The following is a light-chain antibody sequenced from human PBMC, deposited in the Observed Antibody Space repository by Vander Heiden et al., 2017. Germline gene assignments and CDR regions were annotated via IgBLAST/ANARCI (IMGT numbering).Light chain of an antibody. CDR2: KDT. J-gene: IGLJ2*01. V-gene: IGLV3-25*03. CDR1: TLPKQF. Sequence: SYDLTQAPSVSVSPGQTARITCSGETLPKQFTCWYRLTAGQAPALLIYKDTERASGIPDRFSGSSSGTIVTLTINGVQPEDEGDYYCQSADISGTYVVFGGGTKLTVL. CDR3: QSADISGTYVV.